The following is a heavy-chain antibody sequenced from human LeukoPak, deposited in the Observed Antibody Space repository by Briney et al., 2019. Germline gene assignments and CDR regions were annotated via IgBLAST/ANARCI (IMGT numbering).Heavy chain of an antibody. J-gene: IGHJ4*02. Sequence: SETLSLTCNVSGGSINSYYWTWIRQSAGKGLEWIGRMYSSGSTNYNPSLKSRVSMSVDTSKNQFSVKLTYVTAADTAVYYCARGGKATVVTMWGQGILVTVSS. V-gene: IGHV4-4*07. CDR2: MYSSGST. D-gene: IGHD4-23*01. CDR3: ARGGKATVVTM. CDR1: GGSINSYY.